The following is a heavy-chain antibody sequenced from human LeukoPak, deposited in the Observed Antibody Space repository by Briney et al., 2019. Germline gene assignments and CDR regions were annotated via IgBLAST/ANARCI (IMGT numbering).Heavy chain of an antibody. Sequence: PGGSLRLSCAASGFTFSSYAMSWVRQAPGKGLDWVSAISGSGGSTYYADSVKGRFTISRDNSKNTLYLQMNSLRAEDTAVYYCAKVRGSGWYYFDYWGQGTLVTVSS. CDR1: GFTFSSYA. V-gene: IGHV3-23*01. CDR3: AKVRGSGWYYFDY. D-gene: IGHD6-19*01. J-gene: IGHJ4*02. CDR2: ISGSGGST.